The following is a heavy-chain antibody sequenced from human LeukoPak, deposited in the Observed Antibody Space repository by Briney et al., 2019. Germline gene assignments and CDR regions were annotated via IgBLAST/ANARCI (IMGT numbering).Heavy chain of an antibody. CDR3: ASFFWVISFDY. J-gene: IGHJ4*02. V-gene: IGHV4-39*01. CDR1: GGSINRNNYY. CDR2: IYYSGST. Sequence: KPSETLSLTITVSGGSINRNNYYWVWIRQPPGKGLEWIGSIYYSGSTYYNPSLKSRVTISVDTSKNQFSLKLSSVTAADTAVYYCASFFWVISFDYWGQGTLVTVSS. D-gene: IGHD3-3*01.